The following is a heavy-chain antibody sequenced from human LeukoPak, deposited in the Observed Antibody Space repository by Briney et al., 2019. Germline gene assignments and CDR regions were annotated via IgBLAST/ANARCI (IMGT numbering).Heavy chain of an antibody. CDR3: ARAGSWKLNFDY. Sequence: SETLSLTCTVSGGSISSYYWSWIRQPPGKGLEWIGYIYYSGNTNYNPSLKTRVTISVDTSKSQFSLKLSSVTAADTAVYYCARAGSWKLNFDYWGQGTLVTVPS. CDR1: GGSISSYY. V-gene: IGHV4-59*01. J-gene: IGHJ4*02. CDR2: IYYSGNT. D-gene: IGHD6-13*01.